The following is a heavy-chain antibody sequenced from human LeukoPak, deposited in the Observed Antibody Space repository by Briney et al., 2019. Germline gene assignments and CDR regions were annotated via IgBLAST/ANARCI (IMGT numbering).Heavy chain of an antibody. CDR1: GGSISSYY. CDR3: ARQGVGSSWYYFDY. Sequence: SETLSLTCTVSGGSISSYYWSWIRQPPGKGLEWIGYIYYSGSTNYNPSLKSRVTISVDTSKNQFSLKLSSVTAADTAVYYCARQGVGSSWYYFDYWGQGTLATVSS. J-gene: IGHJ4*02. CDR2: IYYSGST. V-gene: IGHV4-59*08. D-gene: IGHD6-13*01.